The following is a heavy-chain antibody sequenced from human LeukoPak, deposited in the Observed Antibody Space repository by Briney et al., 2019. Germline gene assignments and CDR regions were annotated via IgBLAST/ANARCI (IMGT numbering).Heavy chain of an antibody. V-gene: IGHV4-59*01. CDR2: IYYSGST. D-gene: IGHD2-15*01. Sequence: WETLSLTCSVSGGPISGYYWTWIRQPPGKGLEWIGYIYYSGSTNYNPSLKSRVTLSVDTSKNHFSLKLNSVTAADTAVYFCAREPPGIDDAFDIWGQGTMVTVSS. CDR1: GGPISGYY. CDR3: AREPPGIDDAFDI. J-gene: IGHJ3*02.